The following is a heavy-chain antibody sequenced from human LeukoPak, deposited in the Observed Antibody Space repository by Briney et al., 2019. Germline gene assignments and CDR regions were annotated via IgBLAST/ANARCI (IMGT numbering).Heavy chain of an antibody. J-gene: IGHJ6*02. V-gene: IGHV4-59*01. CDR3: ARDIHSSPSGMDV. Sequence: SETLSLTCTVSGGSISSYYWSWIRQPPGKGLEWIGYIYSSGRTNYNPSLESRVFISIDTSKNKFSLKLSSVTTADTAVYYCARDIHSSPSGMDVWGRGTTVIVSS. D-gene: IGHD6-6*01. CDR2: IYSSGRT. CDR1: GGSISSYY.